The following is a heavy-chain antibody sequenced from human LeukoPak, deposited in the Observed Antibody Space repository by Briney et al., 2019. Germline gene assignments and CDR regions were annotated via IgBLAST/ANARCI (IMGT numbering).Heavy chain of an antibody. CDR1: GFTFSSYA. J-gene: IGHJ4*02. V-gene: IGHV3-23*01. CDR2: ISGSGGST. D-gene: IGHD6-13*01. Sequence: GGSLRLSCAASGFTFSSYAMSWVRQATGKGLEWVSAISGSGGSTYYADSVKGRFTISRDNSKNTLYLQMNSLRAEDTAVYYCAKGHSSSWYSFSYYFDYWGQGTLVTVSS. CDR3: AKGHSSSWYSFSYYFDY.